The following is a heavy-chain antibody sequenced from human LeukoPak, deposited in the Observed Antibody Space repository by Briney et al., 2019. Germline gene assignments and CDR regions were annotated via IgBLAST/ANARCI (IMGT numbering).Heavy chain of an antibody. J-gene: IGHJ4*02. V-gene: IGHV3-30*02. Sequence: GGSLRLSCAASGFTFSSYGMHWVRQAPGKGLEWVAVIRYDGSNKYHADSVKGRFTISRDNSKNTLYLQMNSLRAEDTAVYYCAKGVYTMINWGQGTLVTVSS. D-gene: IGHD3-22*01. CDR1: GFTFSSYG. CDR2: IRYDGSNK. CDR3: AKGVYTMIN.